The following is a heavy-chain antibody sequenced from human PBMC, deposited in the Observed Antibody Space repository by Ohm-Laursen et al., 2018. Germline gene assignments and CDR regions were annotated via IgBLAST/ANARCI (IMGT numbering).Heavy chain of an antibody. Sequence: SLRLSCAASGFTFDDYAMHWVRQAPGKGLEWVSGISWNSGSIGYADSVKGRFTISRDNAKNSLYLQMNSLRAEDTALYYCAKGKYRDPGAFDIWGQGTMVTVSS. CDR1: GFTFDDYA. D-gene: IGHD3-16*02. V-gene: IGHV3-9*01. CDR3: AKGKYRDPGAFDI. J-gene: IGHJ3*02. CDR2: ISWNSGSI.